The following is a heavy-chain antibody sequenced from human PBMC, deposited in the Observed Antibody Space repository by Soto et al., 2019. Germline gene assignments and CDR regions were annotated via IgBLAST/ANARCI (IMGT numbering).Heavy chain of an antibody. V-gene: IGHV3-23*01. Sequence: EVQLLESGGHLVQPGGSLRLSCAASGFTFSSYAMSWVRQAPGKGLEWVSAISGSGGSTYYADSVRGRFTISRDNSKNTLFLQMNSRGADDPARYYCAKDRDRSGWDFDYWGQVSLVTVSS. D-gene: IGHD6-19*01. J-gene: IGHJ4*02. CDR3: AKDRDRSGWDFDY. CDR2: ISGSGGST. CDR1: GFTFSSYA.